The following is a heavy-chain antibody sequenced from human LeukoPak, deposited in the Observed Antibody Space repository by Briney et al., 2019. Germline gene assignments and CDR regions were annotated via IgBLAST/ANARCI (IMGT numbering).Heavy chain of an antibody. CDR3: ARGIKRYTIFGVVSLVRYFDY. D-gene: IGHD3-3*01. V-gene: IGHV4-34*01. CDR1: VESLSVNY. J-gene: IGHJ4*02. Sequence: SETLSLTCALYVESLSVNYWRWIRPPPGRGREWIVEINHNGSTNYNPSLKSRVTISVDTSKNQFSLKPSSVTAADTAVYYCARGIKRYTIFGVVSLVRYFDYWGQGTLVSVSS. CDR2: INHNGST.